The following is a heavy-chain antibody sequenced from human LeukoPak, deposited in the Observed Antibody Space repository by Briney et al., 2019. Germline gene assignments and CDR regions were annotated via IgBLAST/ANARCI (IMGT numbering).Heavy chain of an antibody. D-gene: IGHD6-13*01. J-gene: IGHJ3*02. Sequence: ASVKVSCKASGYTFTSYGISWVRQAPGQGLEWMGWISAYNGNTNYAQKLQGRVTMTTDTSTSTAYVELRSLRSDDTAVYYCARAGSSWYQDDAFDIWGQGTMVTVSS. CDR2: ISAYNGNT. CDR3: ARAGSSWYQDDAFDI. CDR1: GYTFTSYG. V-gene: IGHV1-18*01.